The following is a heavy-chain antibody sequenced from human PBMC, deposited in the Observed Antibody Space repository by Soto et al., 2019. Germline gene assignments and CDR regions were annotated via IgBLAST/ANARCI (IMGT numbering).Heavy chain of an antibody. J-gene: IGHJ4*02. V-gene: IGHV3-7*03. CDR2: IKQDGSEK. D-gene: IGHD6-19*01. CDR1: GFTFSSYW. CDR3: ARLGIAVAGNGYYFDY. Sequence: GGSLRLSCAASGFTFSSYWMSWVRQAPGKGLEWVANIKQDGSEKYYGDSVKGRFTISRDNAKNSLYLQMNSLRAEDTAVYYCARLGIAVAGNGYYFDYWGQGTLVTVSS.